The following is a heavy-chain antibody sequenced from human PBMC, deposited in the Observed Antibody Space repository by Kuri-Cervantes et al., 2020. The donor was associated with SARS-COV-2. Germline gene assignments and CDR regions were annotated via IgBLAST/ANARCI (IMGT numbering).Heavy chain of an antibody. Sequence: SETLSLTCTVSGGSISSYYWSWIRRPPGKGLEWIGEINRSGSANYNPSLKSRVTVSVDTSKNNFSLKLTSVTAADTAVYYCAREGSGWYRYFQHWGQGTLVTVSS. CDR1: GGSISSYY. CDR2: INRSGSA. J-gene: IGHJ1*01. CDR3: AREGSGWYRYFQH. D-gene: IGHD6-19*01. V-gene: IGHV4-34*01.